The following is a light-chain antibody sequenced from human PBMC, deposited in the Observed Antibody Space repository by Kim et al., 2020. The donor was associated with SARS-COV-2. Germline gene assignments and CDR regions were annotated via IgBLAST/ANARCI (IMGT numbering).Light chain of an antibody. CDR3: QQYSDSPYT. V-gene: IGKV3-20*01. CDR2: GAS. Sequence: IVLTQSPDTLSLSPGDRATLSCRTSQTISSNYLAWYQQKPGQAPRLLIYGASTRATDIPATFSGGGSATDFTLTINSLQPEDFAVYFCQQYSDSPYTFGQGTKLEI. J-gene: IGKJ2*01. CDR1: QTISSNY.